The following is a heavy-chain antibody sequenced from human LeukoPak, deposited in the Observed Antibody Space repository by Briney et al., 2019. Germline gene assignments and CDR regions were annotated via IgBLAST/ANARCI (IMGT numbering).Heavy chain of an antibody. J-gene: IGHJ2*01. CDR2: IYYSGST. CDR3: ARIPYSSGWYIWYFDL. CDR1: GGSVSSGSYY. D-gene: IGHD6-19*01. Sequence: SETLSLTCTASGGSVSSGSYYWSWIRQPPGKGLEWIGYIYYSGSTNYNPSLKSRVTTAVDTSKNQFSLKLSSVTAADTAVYYCARIPYSSGWYIWYFDLWGRGTLVTVSS. V-gene: IGHV4-61*01.